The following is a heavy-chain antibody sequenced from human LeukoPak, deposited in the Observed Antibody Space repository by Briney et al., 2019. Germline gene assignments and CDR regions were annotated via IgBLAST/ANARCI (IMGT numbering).Heavy chain of an antibody. V-gene: IGHV1-46*01. Sequence: ASVKVSCNASGHTFTGYYIHWVRQAPGQGLEWMGIINPSGGSTSYAQKFQGRVTMTRDMSTSTVYMELSSLRSEDTAVYYCARDWKFDPWGQGTLVTVSS. CDR1: GHTFTGYY. CDR3: ARDWKFDP. J-gene: IGHJ5*02. CDR2: INPSGGST. D-gene: IGHD1-1*01.